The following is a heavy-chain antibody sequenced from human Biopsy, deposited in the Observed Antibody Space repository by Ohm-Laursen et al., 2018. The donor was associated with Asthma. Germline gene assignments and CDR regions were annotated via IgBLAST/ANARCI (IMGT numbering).Heavy chain of an antibody. CDR2: INPNSGGT. V-gene: IGHV1-2*06. J-gene: IGHJ5*02. CDR1: GGTFNYA. Sequence: SVKVSCKASGGTFNYAITWMRQAPGQGLEWMGRINPNSGGTNYAQKFQGRVTMTRDTSISTAYMEVSRLRSDDTAVYYCARGQKSAGDRWFDPWGQGTLVTVSS. D-gene: IGHD6-13*01. CDR3: ARGQKSAGDRWFDP.